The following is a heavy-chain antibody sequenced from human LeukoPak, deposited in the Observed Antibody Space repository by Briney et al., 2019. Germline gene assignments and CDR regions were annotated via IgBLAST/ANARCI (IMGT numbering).Heavy chain of an antibody. J-gene: IGHJ4*02. CDR1: GLTFSNAW. V-gene: IGHV3-66*01. D-gene: IGHD2-2*01. Sequence: GGSLRLSCAASGLTFSNAWMSWVRQAPGKGLEWVSVIYSGGSTYYADSVKGRFTISRDNSKNTLYLQMNSLRAEDTAVYYCARERACSSTSCPVGYWGQGTLVTVSS. CDR3: ARERACSSTSCPVGY. CDR2: IYSGGST.